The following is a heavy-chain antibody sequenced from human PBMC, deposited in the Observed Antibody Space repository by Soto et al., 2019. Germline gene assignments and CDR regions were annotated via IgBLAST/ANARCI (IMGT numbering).Heavy chain of an antibody. CDR2: IYYSGST. D-gene: IGHD3-10*01. V-gene: IGHV4-39*01. J-gene: IGHJ4*02. CDR3: AGQNLLSRDY. Sequence: QLQLQESGPGLVKPSETLSLTCTVSGGSISSSSYYWGWIRQPPGKGLEWIGSIYYSGSTYYNPSLKSRVTICVDKSRNQFFLKLSSVTAADTAVYYCAGQNLLSRDYWGQGTLVTVSS. CDR1: GGSISSSSYY.